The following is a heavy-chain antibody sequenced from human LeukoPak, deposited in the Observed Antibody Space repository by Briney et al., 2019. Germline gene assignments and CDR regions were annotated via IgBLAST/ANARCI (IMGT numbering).Heavy chain of an antibody. Sequence: GGSLRLSCAASGFTFDDYAMHWVRQAPGKGLEWVSGISWNSGSIGYADSVKGRFTISRDNAKNSLYLQKNSLRAEDTALYYCAKSPHPHMIVVVTGPYYFDYWGQGTLVTVSS. V-gene: IGHV3-9*01. D-gene: IGHD3-22*01. CDR1: GFTFDDYA. J-gene: IGHJ4*02. CDR3: AKSPHPHMIVVVTGPYYFDY. CDR2: ISWNSGSI.